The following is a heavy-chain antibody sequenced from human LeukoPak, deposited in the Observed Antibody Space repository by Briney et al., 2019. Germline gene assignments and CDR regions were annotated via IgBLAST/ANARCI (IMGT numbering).Heavy chain of an antibody. Sequence: ASVKVSCKASGYTFTSYGISWVRQAPGQGLEWMGWISAYNGDTNYAQNLQGRVTMTTDTSTSTVYMELRSLRSDDTAVYYCARVFHRVVGNDYWGQGTLVTVSS. V-gene: IGHV1-18*01. CDR1: GYTFTSYG. J-gene: IGHJ4*02. CDR2: ISAYNGDT. D-gene: IGHD6-19*01. CDR3: ARVFHRVVGNDY.